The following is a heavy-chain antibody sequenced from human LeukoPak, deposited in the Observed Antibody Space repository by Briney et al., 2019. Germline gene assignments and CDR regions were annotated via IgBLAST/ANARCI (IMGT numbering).Heavy chain of an antibody. V-gene: IGHV3-30*18. CDR1: GFTFSSYG. CDR3: AKARYDILTEFDY. J-gene: IGHJ4*02. CDR2: ISYDGSNK. Sequence: GESLRLSCAASGFTFSSYGMHWVRQAPGKGLEWVAVISYDGSNKYYADSVKGRFTISRDNSKNTLYLQMNSLRAEDTAVYYCAKARYDILTEFDYWGQGTLVTVSS. D-gene: IGHD3-9*01.